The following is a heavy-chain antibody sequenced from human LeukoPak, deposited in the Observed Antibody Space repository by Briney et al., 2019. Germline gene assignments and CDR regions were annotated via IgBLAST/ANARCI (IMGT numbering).Heavy chain of an antibody. CDR1: GGSISSSSYY. Sequence: PSETLSLTCTVSGGSISSSSYYWGWIRQPPGKGLEWIGEINHSGSTNYNPSLKSRVTISVDTSKNQFSLKLSSVTAADTAVYYCARGTTVGDSSGYYVYWGQGTLVTVSS. V-gene: IGHV4-39*07. CDR3: ARGTTVGDSSGYYVY. J-gene: IGHJ4*02. CDR2: INHSGST. D-gene: IGHD3-22*01.